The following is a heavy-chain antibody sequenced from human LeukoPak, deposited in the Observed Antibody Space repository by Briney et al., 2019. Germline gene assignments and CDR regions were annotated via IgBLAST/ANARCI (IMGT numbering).Heavy chain of an antibody. D-gene: IGHD5-18*01. CDR1: GFTFSSYW. V-gene: IGHV3-7*03. CDR2: IKQDGSEK. Sequence: GGSLRLSCAASGFTFSSYWMSWVRQAPGKGLEWVANIKQDGSEKYYVDSVKGRFTISRDNAKNSLYLQMTSLRAEDTALYYCAKVSGYSYGFFDYWGQGILVTVSS. J-gene: IGHJ4*02. CDR3: AKVSGYSYGFFDY.